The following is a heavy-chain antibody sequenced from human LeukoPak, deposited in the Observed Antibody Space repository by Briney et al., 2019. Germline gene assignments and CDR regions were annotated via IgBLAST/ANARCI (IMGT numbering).Heavy chain of an antibody. V-gene: IGHV4-59*08. CDR1: GRSISSFY. J-gene: IGHJ3*02. CDR2: IYYTGST. Sequence: KPSETLSLTCTVSGRSISSFYWSWIRQPPGQGLEWLGYIYYTGSTNYNPSLKSRVTISVDTSKNQFSLKLSSVTAADTAVYYCARPAGGSGLGAFDIWGQGTMVTVSS. D-gene: IGHD2-15*01. CDR3: ARPAGGSGLGAFDI.